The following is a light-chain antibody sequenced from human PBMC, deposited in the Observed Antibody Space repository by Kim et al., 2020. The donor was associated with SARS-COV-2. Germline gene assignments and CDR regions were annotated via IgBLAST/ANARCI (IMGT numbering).Light chain of an antibody. CDR2: GAS. J-gene: IGKJ4*01. V-gene: IGKV3-15*01. Sequence: SPGERVTLSCRASQSVKNRLAWYQQRPGQAPRFLIYGASTRATDISARFSGSGSGTEFTLTIRSLQSEDLAVYYCQQYNDWPLLTFGGGTKVDIK. CDR3: QQYNDWPLLT. CDR1: QSVKNR.